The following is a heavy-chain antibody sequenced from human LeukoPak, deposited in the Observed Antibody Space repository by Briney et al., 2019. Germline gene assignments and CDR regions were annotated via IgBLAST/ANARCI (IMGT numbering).Heavy chain of an antibody. J-gene: IGHJ4*02. CDR3: ARVPDIYCPSTSCVDY. D-gene: IGHD2-2*01. CDR1: GYAFTGFY. V-gene: IGHV1-2*06. CDR2: LNPNSGGT. Sequence: GASVKVSCKASGYAFTGFYIHWVRQAPGQGLEWMGRLNPNSGGTIHAQKFQGRVTITRDTSISTAYMELSRLRSDDTAVYYCARVPDIYCPSTSCVDYRGQGTLVTVSS.